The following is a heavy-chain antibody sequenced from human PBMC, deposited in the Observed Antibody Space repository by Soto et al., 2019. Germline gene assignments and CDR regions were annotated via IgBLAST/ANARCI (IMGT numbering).Heavy chain of an antibody. Sequence: SETLSLTCAVYGGSFSGYYWSWIRQPPGKGLEWIGEINHSGSTNYNPSLKSRVTISVDTSKNQFSLKLSSATAADTAVYYCARELITMIVVVILPDYYYGMDVWGQGTTVTVSS. CDR1: GGSFSGYY. CDR2: INHSGST. D-gene: IGHD3-22*01. V-gene: IGHV4-34*01. J-gene: IGHJ6*02. CDR3: ARELITMIVVVILPDYYYGMDV.